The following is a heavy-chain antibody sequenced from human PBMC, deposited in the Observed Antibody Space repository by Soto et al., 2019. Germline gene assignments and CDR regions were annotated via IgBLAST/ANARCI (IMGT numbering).Heavy chain of an antibody. CDR1: GFTFSSYW. J-gene: IGHJ4*02. D-gene: IGHD3-10*01. Sequence: LRLSCAASGFTFSSYWMHWVRQAPGKGLIWVSRINSDGSTTNYADSMKGRFTISRDNAKNTVYLQMSSLRAEDTAVYYCARGGSSYLHYWGLGTLVTVSS. V-gene: IGHV3-74*01. CDR3: ARGGSSYLHY. CDR2: INSDGSTT.